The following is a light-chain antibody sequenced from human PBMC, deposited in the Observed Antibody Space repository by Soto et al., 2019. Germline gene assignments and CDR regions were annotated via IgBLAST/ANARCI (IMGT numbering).Light chain of an antibody. V-gene: IGKV1-5*01. J-gene: IGKJ1*01. CDR3: QQYNTYWT. CDR2: DAS. Sequence: DIHLTQSPSTLSASVGDIVTITCRASQTISHWLAWYQQKPGKAPKLLIFDASNLENGVPSRFSGSGSGTEFTFTITGLQPDDFATYYCQQYNTYWTFGQGTKVEI. CDR1: QTISHW.